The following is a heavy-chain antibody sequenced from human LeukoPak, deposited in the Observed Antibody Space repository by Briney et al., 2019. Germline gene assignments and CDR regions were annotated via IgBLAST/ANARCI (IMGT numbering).Heavy chain of an antibody. CDR1: GYTFTSYD. D-gene: IGHD4-17*01. Sequence: ASVKVSCKASGYTFTSYDINWVRQAPGQGLEWMGWINPNSGGTNYAQKFQGRVTMTRDTSTSTAYMELSRLRSDDTAVYYCARSFSQRATVTTGEGYYYYMDVWGKGTTVTVSS. CDR2: INPNSGGT. V-gene: IGHV1-2*02. CDR3: ARSFSQRATVTTGEGYYYYMDV. J-gene: IGHJ6*03.